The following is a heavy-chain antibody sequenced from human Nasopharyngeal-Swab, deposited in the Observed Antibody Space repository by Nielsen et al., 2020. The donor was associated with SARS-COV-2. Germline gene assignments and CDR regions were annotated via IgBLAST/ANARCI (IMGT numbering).Heavy chain of an antibody. CDR3: AKAQGSWGPLYNWFDP. CDR2: ISGSGGST. Sequence: WIRQPPGKGLEWVSAISGSGGSTYYADSVKGRFTISRDNSKNTLYLQMNSLRAEDTAVYYCAKAQGSWGPLYNWFDPWGQGTLVTVSS. J-gene: IGHJ5*02. V-gene: IGHV3-23*01. D-gene: IGHD6-13*01.